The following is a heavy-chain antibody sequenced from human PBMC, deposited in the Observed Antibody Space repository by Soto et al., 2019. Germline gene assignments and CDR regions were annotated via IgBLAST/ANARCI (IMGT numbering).Heavy chain of an antibody. CDR3: ARPPVGLETISYFDY. V-gene: IGHV4-30-4*01. CDR2: IYNAGRT. Sequence: SETRSLPCTVSGDSLSSVGFHWAWLRRPPGKGLEWIGYIYNAGRTYYWSCLWSWRRLSLPAPSNHYSQRLTSVTAADTAVYFCARPPVGLETISYFDYWGQVKLVTFSS. CDR1: GDSLSSVGFH. D-gene: IGHD1-1*01. J-gene: IGHJ4*03.